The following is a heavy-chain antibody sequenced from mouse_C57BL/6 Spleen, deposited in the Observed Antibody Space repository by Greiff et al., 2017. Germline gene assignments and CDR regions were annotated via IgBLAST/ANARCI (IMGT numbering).Heavy chain of an antibody. J-gene: IGHJ3*01. CDR2: ISDGGSYT. CDR1: GFTFSSYA. CDR3: ARDDYYGSSYWAWFAY. D-gene: IGHD1-1*01. V-gene: IGHV5-4*01. Sequence: EVKLMESGGGLVKPGGSLKLSCAASGFTFSSYAMSWVRQTPEKRLEWVATISDGGSYTYYPDNVKGRFTISRDNAKNNLYLQMSHLKSEDTAMYYCARDDYYGSSYWAWFAYWGQGTLVTVSA.